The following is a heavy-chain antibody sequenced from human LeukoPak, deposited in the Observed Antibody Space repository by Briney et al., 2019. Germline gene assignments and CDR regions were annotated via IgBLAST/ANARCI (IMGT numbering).Heavy chain of an antibody. D-gene: IGHD3-10*01. CDR2: MNPNSGNT. V-gene: IGHV1-8*01. CDR1: GYTFTSYD. J-gene: IGHJ4*02. CDR3: ARVVGRITMVRGVILGY. Sequence: ASVKVSCKASGYTFTSYDINWVRQATGQGLEWMGWMNPNSGNTGYAQKFQGRVTMTRNTSISTAYMELSSLRSEDTAVYYCARVVGRITMVRGVILGYWGQGTLVTVSS.